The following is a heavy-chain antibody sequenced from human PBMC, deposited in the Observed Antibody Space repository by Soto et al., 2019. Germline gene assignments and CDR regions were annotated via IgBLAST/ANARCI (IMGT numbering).Heavy chain of an antibody. CDR1: GFTVSSYD. CDR3: TRGLRVRPTRDPGISGPLEY. V-gene: IGHV3-13*01. D-gene: IGHD3-10*01. Sequence: EVQVVESGGGLAQPGGSLRLACAASGFTVSSYDMHWVRHVTGKGLEWVATLGAGGDTYFSYSVKGRFAISREGARNSLYLQMNNLAAGDTALYFCTRGLRVRPTRDPGISGPLEYWGQGSLVSVSS. CDR2: LGAGGDT. J-gene: IGHJ4*02.